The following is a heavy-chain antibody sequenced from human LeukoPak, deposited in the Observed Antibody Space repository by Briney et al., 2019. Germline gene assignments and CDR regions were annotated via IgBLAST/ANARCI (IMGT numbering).Heavy chain of an antibody. Sequence: GASVKVSCKTSGYRFTGYYMHWVRQAPGQGLEWMGWISAYNGNTNYAQKLQGRVTMTTDTSTSTAYMELRSLRSDDTAVYYCARDLEAFDIWGQGTMVTVSS. V-gene: IGHV1-18*04. J-gene: IGHJ3*02. CDR1: GYRFTGYY. CDR2: ISAYNGNT. CDR3: ARDLEAFDI.